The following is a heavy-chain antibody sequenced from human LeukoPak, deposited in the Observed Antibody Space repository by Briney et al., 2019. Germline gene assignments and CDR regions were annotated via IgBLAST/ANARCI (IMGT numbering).Heavy chain of an antibody. J-gene: IGHJ4*02. CDR3: AREGDSGSYYFDY. Sequence: GGSLRLSCAASGFTFSSYAIHWVRQAPGKGLEWVAFISYDGSNKYYADSVKGRFTISRDNSKNTLFLQMNSLRVEDTAVYYCAREGDSGSYYFDYWGQGTLVTVSS. V-gene: IGHV3-30-3*01. CDR1: GFTFSSYA. CDR2: ISYDGSNK. D-gene: IGHD1-26*01.